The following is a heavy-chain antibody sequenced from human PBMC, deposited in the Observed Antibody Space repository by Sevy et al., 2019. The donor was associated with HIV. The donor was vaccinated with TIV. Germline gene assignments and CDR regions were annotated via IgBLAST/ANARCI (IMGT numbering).Heavy chain of an antibody. CDR2: VYFSGTT. CDR1: GGSVSSSV. D-gene: IGHD3-22*01. CDR3: ARDSYDNGPRGFDP. V-gene: IGHV4-59*02. J-gene: IGHJ5*02. Sequence: SETLSLTCSVSGGSVSSSVWSWIRQPPGKGLEWIGNVYFSGTTNYNPSLKSRVTISVDTSKNQFSLKVHSVTAAGTAVYYCARDSYDNGPRGFDPWGLGALVNVSS.